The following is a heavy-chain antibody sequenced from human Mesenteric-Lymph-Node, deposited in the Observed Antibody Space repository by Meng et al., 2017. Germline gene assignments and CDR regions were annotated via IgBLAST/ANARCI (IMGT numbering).Heavy chain of an antibody. V-gene: IGHV1-69*13. CDR1: GGTFSSYA. CDR3: ARDEGPYSGYDSDAFDI. J-gene: IGHJ3*02. CDR2: IIPIFGTA. D-gene: IGHD5-12*01. Sequence: SVKVSCKASGGTFSSYAISWVRQAPGQGLEWMGGIIPIFGTANYAQKFQGRVTITADESTSTAYMELSSLRSEDTAVYYCARDEGPYSGYDSDAFDIWGQGTMVTVSS.